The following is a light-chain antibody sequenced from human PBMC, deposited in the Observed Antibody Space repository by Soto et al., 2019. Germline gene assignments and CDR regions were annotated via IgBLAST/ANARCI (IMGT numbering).Light chain of an antibody. CDR1: ESLLHSNGYNY. J-gene: IGKJ2*01. CDR2: LAS. CDR3: MQNMQTPRT. V-gene: IGKV2-28*01. Sequence: DIVMTQSPRFLPVTPGEPASISCRSSESLLHSNGYNYLDWYLQKPGQPPQLLINLASNRASGVPDRFSGSASGTDFTLKISRVEAEDVGVYYCMQNMQTPRTFGQGTKLEI.